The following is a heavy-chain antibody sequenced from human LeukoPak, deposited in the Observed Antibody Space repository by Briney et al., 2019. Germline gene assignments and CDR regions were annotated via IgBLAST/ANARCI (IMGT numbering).Heavy chain of an antibody. J-gene: IGHJ6*04. Sequence: SETLSLTCTVSGGSISSYYWSWIRQPPGKGLEWIGYIYDSGSTNYNPSPKSRVTISLDTSKNQFSLKLTSVTAADTAVYYCARDCSSTSCYLPDVWGKGTTVTVSS. CDR3: ARDCSSTSCYLPDV. CDR1: GGSISSYY. D-gene: IGHD2-2*01. CDR2: IYDSGST. V-gene: IGHV4-59*01.